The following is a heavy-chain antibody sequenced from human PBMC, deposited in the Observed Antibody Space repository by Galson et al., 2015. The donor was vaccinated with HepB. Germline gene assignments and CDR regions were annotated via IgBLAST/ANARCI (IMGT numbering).Heavy chain of an antibody. D-gene: IGHD6-6*01. CDR2: TSGYNANT. CDR1: GYTFTSYG. V-gene: IGHV1-18*01. CDR3: AREYSRTSRASGRLDY. Sequence: SVKVSCKASGYTFTSYGISWVRQAPGQGPEWMGWTSGYNANTNYAQKLHGRVTMTTDTSTSTAYMELRSLRSADTAVYYCAREYSRTSRASGRLDYWGQGTLVTVSS. J-gene: IGHJ4*02.